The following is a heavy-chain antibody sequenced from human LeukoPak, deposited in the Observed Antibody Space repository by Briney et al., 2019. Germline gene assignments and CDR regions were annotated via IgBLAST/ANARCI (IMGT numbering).Heavy chain of an antibody. V-gene: IGHV3-30*02. Sequence: SCKASGGTFSSYGMHWVRQAPGKGLEWVAFIRFDGSNKYYTDSVKGRFTISRDNSKNTLYLQMNSLRTEDTAVYYCANSGTTGPNWGQGTLVTVSS. CDR2: IRFDGSNK. J-gene: IGHJ4*02. CDR1: GGTFSSYG. CDR3: ANSGTTGPN. D-gene: IGHD4-11*01.